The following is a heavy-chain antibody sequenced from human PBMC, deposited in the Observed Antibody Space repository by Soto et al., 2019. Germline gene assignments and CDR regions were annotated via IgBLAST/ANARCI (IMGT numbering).Heavy chain of an antibody. Sequence: QITLKESGPTLVKPTQTLTLTCSFSGFSLSAYGVRVIWFRQPPGETLEWLALIHWNDDKRYSPYLKSRLTIPKDTSKNQVVLTLTHLDPLDTGTYFCAHTKDSSGFLTSWGQGILVTVSS. CDR1: GFSLSAYGVR. CDR3: AHTKDSSGFLTS. CDR2: IHWNDDK. V-gene: IGHV2-5*01. D-gene: IGHD3-22*01. J-gene: IGHJ5*02.